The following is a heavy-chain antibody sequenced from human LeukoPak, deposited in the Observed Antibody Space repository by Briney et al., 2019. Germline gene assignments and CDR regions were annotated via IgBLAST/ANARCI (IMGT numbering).Heavy chain of an antibody. CDR3: AGLRGSTIFGVVILDYYMDV. J-gene: IGHJ6*03. CDR2: DFHSGTT. Sequence: SESLTLTCDVSGYTFSSYYYCWVIQPPGQRRVGMVGSDFHSGTTYYNQTLQSRVTITIDTSKSTAYMKLSCLTAADTAVYYCAGLRGSTIFGVVILDYYMDVWGKGTTVTVSS. V-gene: IGHV4-38-2*01. D-gene: IGHD3-3*01. CDR1: GYTFSSYYY.